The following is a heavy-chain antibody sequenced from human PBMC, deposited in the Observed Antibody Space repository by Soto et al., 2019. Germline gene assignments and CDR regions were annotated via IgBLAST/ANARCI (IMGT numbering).Heavy chain of an antibody. J-gene: IGHJ4*02. Sequence: LRLSCAVSGFTLSNAWMSWVRQAPGKGLGWVGRFQTKTDAATTDYAAPVKGRFTISRDDSKNTMYLQMNNLKTEDTGVYYCTTVSGIAAGRRGDSWGQGILVTVSS. D-gene: IGHD6-13*01. CDR2: FQTKTDAATT. V-gene: IGHV3-15*01. CDR1: GFTLSNAW. CDR3: TTVSGIAAGRRGDS.